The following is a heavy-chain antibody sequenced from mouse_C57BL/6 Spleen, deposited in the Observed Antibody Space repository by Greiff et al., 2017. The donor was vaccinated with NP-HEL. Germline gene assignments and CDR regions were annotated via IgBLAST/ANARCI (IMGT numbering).Heavy chain of an antibody. J-gene: IGHJ2*01. CDR3: ARRGSSSLFDY. CDR1: GFTFSSYG. CDR2: ISSGGSYT. D-gene: IGHD1-1*01. Sequence: EVQLVESGGDLVKPGGSLKLSCAASGFTFSSYGMSWVRQTPDKRLEWVATISSGGSYTYYPDSVKGRFTISRDNAKNTLYLQMSSLKSEDTAMYYCARRGSSSLFDYWGQGTTLTVSS. V-gene: IGHV5-6*01.